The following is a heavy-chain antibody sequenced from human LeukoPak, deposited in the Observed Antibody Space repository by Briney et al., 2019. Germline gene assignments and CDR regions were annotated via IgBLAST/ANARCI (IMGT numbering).Heavy chain of an antibody. CDR2: IYYSGST. CDR3: ARGGRVVVIPPNL. V-gene: IGHV4-59*01. D-gene: IGHD3-22*01. J-gene: IGHJ2*01. CDR1: GGSISSYY. Sequence: PSETLSLTCTVFGGSISSYYWSWIRQPPGKGLEWIGYIYYSGSTNYNPSLKSRVTISVDTSKNQFSLKLSSVTAADTAVYYCARGGRVVVIPPNLWGRGTLVTVSS.